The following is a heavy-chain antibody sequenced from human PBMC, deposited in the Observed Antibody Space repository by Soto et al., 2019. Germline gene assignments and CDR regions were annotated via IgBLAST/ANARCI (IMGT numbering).Heavy chain of an antibody. CDR1: GFAFSSFG. D-gene: IGHD3-16*01. J-gene: IGHJ4*02. CDR3: AFGNLSYYFDS. Sequence: QVQLVESGGGVVQPGTSLRLSCVASGFAFSSFGMHWVRQAPGKRLEWVAIIWYDGSDKYYGDSVKGRFTISRDNSKNTLFLKMNSLRAEDTAVYHCAFGNLSYYFDSWGQGTPVTVSS. V-gene: IGHV3-33*01. CDR2: IWYDGSDK.